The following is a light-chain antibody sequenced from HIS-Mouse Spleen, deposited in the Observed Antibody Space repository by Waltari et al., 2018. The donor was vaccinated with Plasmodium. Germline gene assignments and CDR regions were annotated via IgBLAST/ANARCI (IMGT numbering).Light chain of an antibody. CDR2: GAS. V-gene: IGKV3D-7*01. Sequence: EIVMTQSPATLSLSPGARATLSCRASQSVSSSYLSWYQQNPGQAPRLLIYGASTRATGIPARFSGSGSGTDFTLTISSLQPEDFAVYYCQQDYNLPYTFGQGTKLEIK. CDR1: QSVSSSY. CDR3: QQDYNLPYT. J-gene: IGKJ2*01.